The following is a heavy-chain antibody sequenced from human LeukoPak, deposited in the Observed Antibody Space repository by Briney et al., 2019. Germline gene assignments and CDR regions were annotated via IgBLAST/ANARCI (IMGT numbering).Heavy chain of an antibody. CDR1: GFTFSSYG. D-gene: IGHD5-12*01. J-gene: IGHJ4*02. V-gene: IGHV3-30*02. Sequence: PGGSLRLSCAASGFTFSSYGMQWVRQAPAKGLGWVAFIRYDGSNKYYADSAKGRFTISRDNSKNTLYLQMNSLRTEDTAVYYCARARGWLGNKYEPFFDYWGQGTLVTVSS. CDR3: ARARGWLGNKYEPFFDY. CDR2: IRYDGSNK.